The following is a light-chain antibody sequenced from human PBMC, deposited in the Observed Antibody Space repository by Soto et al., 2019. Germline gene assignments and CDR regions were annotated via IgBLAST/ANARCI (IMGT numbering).Light chain of an antibody. CDR1: QGISSF. J-gene: IGKJ4*01. CDR2: GTS. Sequence: DIQLTQSPSFLSASVGDRVTITCRASQGISSFLTWYQQKPGKAPKLLIYGTSTLQSGVPSRFSGSGSGTEFTLTISSLQPEDFATYYCQHLNSYPLTCGGGTKVEIK. CDR3: QHLNSYPLT. V-gene: IGKV1-9*01.